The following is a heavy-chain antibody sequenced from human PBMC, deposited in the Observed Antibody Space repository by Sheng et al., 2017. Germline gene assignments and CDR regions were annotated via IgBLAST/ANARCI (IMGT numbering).Heavy chain of an antibody. V-gene: IGHV3-30*04. CDR3: ARDPEYCSGGSCYLAAYFDY. CDR2: ISYDGSNK. J-gene: IGHJ4*02. CDR1: GFTFSSYA. D-gene: IGHD2-15*01. Sequence: QVQLVESGGGVVQPGRSLRLSCAASGFTFSSYAMHWVRQAPGKGLEWVAVISYDGSNKYYADSVKGRFTISRDNSKNTLYLQMNSLRAEDTAVYYCARDPEYCSGGSCYLAAYFDYWGQGTLVTVSS.